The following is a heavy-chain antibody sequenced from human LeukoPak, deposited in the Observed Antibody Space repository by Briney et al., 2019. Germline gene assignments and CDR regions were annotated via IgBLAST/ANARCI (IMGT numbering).Heavy chain of an antibody. Sequence: PGGSLRLSCAASGFTFSNYAMNWDRQARGKGLEWVSSISDSGGSTYYADSVKGRFTISRDISKSTLYLQMNGLRDEDTAVYYCAKVLSGRTYYFDSWGQGTLVTVSS. CDR3: AKVLSGRTYYFDS. V-gene: IGHV3-23*01. CDR1: GFTFSNYA. CDR2: ISDSGGST. D-gene: IGHD1-26*01. J-gene: IGHJ4*02.